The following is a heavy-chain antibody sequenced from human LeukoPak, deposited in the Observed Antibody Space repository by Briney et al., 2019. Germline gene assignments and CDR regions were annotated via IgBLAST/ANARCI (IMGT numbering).Heavy chain of an antibody. D-gene: IGHD3-3*01. CDR1: GYTFTGYY. CDR3: ARGGLVFWSGYCDY. V-gene: IGHV1-2*06. J-gene: IGHJ4*02. Sequence: ASVKVSCKASGYTFTGYYMHWVRQAPGQGLEWMGRINPNRGGTNYAQKFQGRVTMTRDTSISTAYMELSRLRSDDTAVYYCARGGLVFWSGYCDYWGQGTLVTVSS. CDR2: INPNRGGT.